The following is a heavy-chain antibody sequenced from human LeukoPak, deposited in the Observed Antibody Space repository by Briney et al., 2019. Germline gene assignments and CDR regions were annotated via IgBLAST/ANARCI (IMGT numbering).Heavy chain of an antibody. CDR3: ATHIVVVTAIY. Sequence: SETRSLTCTVSGGSISSSSYYWGWIRQPPGKVLEWIGSIYYSGSTYYNPSLKSRVTISVDTSKNQFSLKLSSVTAADTAVYYCATHIVVVTAIYWGQGTLVTVSS. CDR2: IYYSGST. D-gene: IGHD2-21*02. J-gene: IGHJ4*02. V-gene: IGHV4-39*01. CDR1: GGSISSSSYY.